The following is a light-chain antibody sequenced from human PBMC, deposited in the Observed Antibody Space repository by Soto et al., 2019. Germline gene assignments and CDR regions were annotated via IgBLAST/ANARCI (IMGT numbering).Light chain of an antibody. J-gene: IGKJ1*01. V-gene: IGKV3-15*01. Sequence: EVVMTQSPATLSVSPGERATLSCRASQSVRSSLAWYQQKPGQAPRLLIYGASTRATGIPARFSGSGSGTEFTLSISRLQSEDFAVYYCQQYNNWPPWTFGQGTKVEIK. CDR1: QSVRSS. CDR3: QQYNNWPPWT. CDR2: GAS.